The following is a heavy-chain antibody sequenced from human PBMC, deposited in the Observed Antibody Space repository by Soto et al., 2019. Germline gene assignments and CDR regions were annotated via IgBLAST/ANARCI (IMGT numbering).Heavy chain of an antibody. CDR3: ARVPPWGNSAGDYYIQHYDS. CDR2: INGGSGST. D-gene: IGHD3-10*01. Sequence: ASVKVSCKSSGFTFTSYAIHWLRQAPGQRPQWMGWINGGSGSTKYSQDFQGRVTFTRDTFATTAYLELSSLRSEDTAVYYCARVPPWGNSAGDYYIQHYDSWGQGTPVTSPQ. J-gene: IGHJ4*02. V-gene: IGHV1-3*01. CDR1: GFTFTSYA.